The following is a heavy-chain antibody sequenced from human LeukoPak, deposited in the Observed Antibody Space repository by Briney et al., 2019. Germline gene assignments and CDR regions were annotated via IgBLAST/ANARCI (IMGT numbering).Heavy chain of an antibody. Sequence: ASVKVSCKASGYTFTSYDINWVRQATGQGLEWMGWMNPNSGNTGYAQKFQGRVTITRNTSISTAYMELSSLRSEDTAVYYCANLTPEPSTPNDFWGQGTLVTVSS. J-gene: IGHJ4*02. CDR2: MNPNSGNT. CDR1: GYTFTSYD. CDR3: ANLTPEPSTPNDF. V-gene: IGHV1-8*03.